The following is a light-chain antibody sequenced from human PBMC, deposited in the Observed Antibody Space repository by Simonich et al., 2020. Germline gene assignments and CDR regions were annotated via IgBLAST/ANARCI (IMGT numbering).Light chain of an antibody. Sequence: QLTQSPSFLSASVENRVTITCRASQGISSYLAWYKQKPGKAPKLLIYAASTLQSGVPSRLSGSGSGTEFTLTISSLQPEDFATYYCQQYYSYPRTFGQGTKLEIK. CDR2: AAS. J-gene: IGKJ2*01. CDR3: QQYYSYPRT. V-gene: IGKV1-9*01. CDR1: QGISSY.